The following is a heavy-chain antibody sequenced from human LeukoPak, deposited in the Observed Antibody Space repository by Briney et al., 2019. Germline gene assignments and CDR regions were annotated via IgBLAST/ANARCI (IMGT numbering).Heavy chain of an antibody. CDR1: GFTFRSYS. J-gene: IGHJ4*02. CDR2: IDPSSTYI. D-gene: IGHD2-2*01. Sequence: GGSLRLSCAASGFTFRSYSMNWVRQAPGKGLEWVSAIDPSSTYIYYADSVKGRFTISRDNAENSLYLQMNSLRVEDTAVYYCARAPTVLVGYCSSSSCQADYWGQGSLVTVSS. CDR3: ARAPTVLVGYCSSSSCQADY. V-gene: IGHV3-21*01.